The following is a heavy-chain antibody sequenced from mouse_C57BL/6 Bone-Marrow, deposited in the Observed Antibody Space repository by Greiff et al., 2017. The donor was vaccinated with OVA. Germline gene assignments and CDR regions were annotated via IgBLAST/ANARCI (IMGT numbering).Heavy chain of an antibody. CDR2: IDPEDGET. Sequence: VQLQQSGAELVKPGASVKLSCTASGFNIKDYYMHWVKQRTEQGLEWIGRIDPEDGETKYAAKFQGKATITADTSSNTAYLQLSSLTSEDAAVYYCASDGYYLTGGQGTLVTVSA. J-gene: IGHJ3*01. CDR1: GFNIKDYY. CDR3: ASDGYYLT. V-gene: IGHV14-2*01. D-gene: IGHD2-3*01.